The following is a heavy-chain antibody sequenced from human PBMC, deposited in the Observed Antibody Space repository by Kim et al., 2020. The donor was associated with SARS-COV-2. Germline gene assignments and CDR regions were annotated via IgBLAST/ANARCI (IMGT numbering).Heavy chain of an antibody. Sequence: LKRRVTISVDTSKNQFSRRLSSVTAADTAVYYCARHAFYSSSSLDWFDPWGQGTLVTVSS. CDR3: ARHAFYSSSSLDWFDP. V-gene: IGHV4-39*01. J-gene: IGHJ5*02. D-gene: IGHD6-6*01.